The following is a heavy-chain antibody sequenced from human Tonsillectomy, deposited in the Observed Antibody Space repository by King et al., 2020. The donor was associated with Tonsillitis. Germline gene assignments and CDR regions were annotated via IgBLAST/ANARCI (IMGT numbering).Heavy chain of an antibody. D-gene: IGHD6-19*01. CDR3: ARTSVAGLYYFDS. V-gene: IGHV2-70*04. Sequence: VTLKESGPALVKPTQTLTLTCTFSGFSLSTPGVRVSWIRQPPGKALEWLARIDWDDDKFYSTSLQTRLTISKDTSKNQVALTMTNMDPVDTATYYCARTSVAGLYYFDSWGQGTLVTVSS. CDR2: IDWDDDK. CDR1: GFSLSTPGVR. J-gene: IGHJ4*02.